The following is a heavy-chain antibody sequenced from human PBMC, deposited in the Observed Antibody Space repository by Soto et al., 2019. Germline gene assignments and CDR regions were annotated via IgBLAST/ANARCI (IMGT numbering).Heavy chain of an antibody. D-gene: IGHD2-2*01. J-gene: IGHJ4*02. CDR2: ISDSGSST. V-gene: IGHV3-23*01. Sequence: PGGSLRLSCVASGFIFNNYAMSWVRQAPGKGLEWVSRISDSGSSTYHADSVKGRFTISRDNSKNTLYMQMNSLRAEDTAVYYCAKRHCSGTTCQHFDYWGQGTPVNVS. CDR1: GFIFNNYA. CDR3: AKRHCSGTTCQHFDY.